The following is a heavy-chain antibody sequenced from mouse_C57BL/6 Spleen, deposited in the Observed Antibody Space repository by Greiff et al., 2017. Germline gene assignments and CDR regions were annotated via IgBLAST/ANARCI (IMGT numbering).Heavy chain of an antibody. D-gene: IGHD1-1*01. CDR3: ARSGTTVRYFDV. J-gene: IGHJ1*03. V-gene: IGHV1-19*01. CDR1: GYTFTDYY. Sequence: EVKLQESGPVLVKPGASVKMSCKASGYTFTDYYMNWVKQSHGKSLEWIGVINPYNGGTSYNQKFKGKATLTVDKSSSTAYMELNSLTSEDSAVYYCARSGTTVRYFDVWGTGTTVTVSS. CDR2: INPYNGGT.